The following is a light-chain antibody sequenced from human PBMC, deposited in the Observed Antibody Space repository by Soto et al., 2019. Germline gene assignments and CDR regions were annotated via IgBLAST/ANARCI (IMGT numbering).Light chain of an antibody. Sequence: EIVMTQSPATLSVSPGERATLSCRASQSVGSNLAWYQQKPGQAPRLLIYGASTRATGIPARFIGSGSGTEFTLTISSLQSEDFAIYLCQQYNNWPPDRTFGQGTKVEIK. CDR1: QSVGSN. V-gene: IGKV3-15*01. CDR2: GAS. CDR3: QQYNNWPPDRT. J-gene: IGKJ1*01.